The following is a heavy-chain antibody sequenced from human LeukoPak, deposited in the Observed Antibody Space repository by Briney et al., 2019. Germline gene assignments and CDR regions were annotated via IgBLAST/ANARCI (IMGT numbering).Heavy chain of an antibody. CDR3: ARGRRPGGAFDI. CDR2: INHSGST. V-gene: IGHV4-34*01. J-gene: IGHJ3*02. Sequence: SETLSLTCAVYGVSFSGYYWSWIRQPPGKGLEWIGEINHSGSTNYNPSLKSRVTISVDTSKNQFSLKLSSVTAADTAVYYCARGRRPGGAFDIWGQGTMVTVSS. CDR1: GVSFSGYY. D-gene: IGHD3-16*01.